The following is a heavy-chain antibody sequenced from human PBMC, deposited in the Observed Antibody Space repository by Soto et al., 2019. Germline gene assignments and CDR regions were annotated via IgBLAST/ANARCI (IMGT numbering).Heavy chain of an antibody. CDR2: ISSSSSSI. V-gene: IGHV3-21*01. Sequence: KTGGSLRLSCAASGFTFSSYNMNWVRQAPGRGLEWVSSISSSSSSIYYGDSVKGRFTISRDNAKNSLYLQMNSLRAEDTAVYYCARDPDIVVLRTRKWFDPWGQGTLVTVSS. CDR1: GFTFSSYN. D-gene: IGHD2-2*01. J-gene: IGHJ5*02. CDR3: ARDPDIVVLRTRKWFDP.